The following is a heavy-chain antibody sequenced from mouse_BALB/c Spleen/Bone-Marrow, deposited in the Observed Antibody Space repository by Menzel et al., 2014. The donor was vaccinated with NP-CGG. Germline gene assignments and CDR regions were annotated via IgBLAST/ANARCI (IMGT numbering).Heavy chain of an antibody. V-gene: IGHV5-4*02. J-gene: IGHJ4*01. CDR1: GFTFSDYY. D-gene: IGHD2-1*01. Sequence: DVQLVESGGGLVKPGGSLKLSCAASGFTFSDYYIYWVRQTPEKRLEWVATISDGGSYTYYPDSVKGRFTISRDNAKNNLYLQMSSLKSEDTAMYYCARDGNFAMDYWGQGTSVTVSS. CDR2: ISDGGSYT. CDR3: ARDGNFAMDY.